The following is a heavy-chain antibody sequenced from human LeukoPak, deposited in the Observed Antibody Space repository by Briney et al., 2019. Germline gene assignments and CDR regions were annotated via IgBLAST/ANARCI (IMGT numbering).Heavy chain of an antibody. CDR3: PRSYCSGGHCYPQQKVSYFDF. J-gene: IGHJ4*02. V-gene: IGHV7-4-1*02. CDR1: GYTFTTYA. CDR2: MNTKTGNP. Sequence: ASVKVSCKASGYTFTTYAMNWVRQAPGQGLEWMGWMNTKTGNPTYAQGFTGRFVFSLDTSARTAYLQISSLKAEDTAVYYCPRSYCSGGHCYPQQKVSYFDFSGQGNLVTVSS. D-gene: IGHD2-15*01.